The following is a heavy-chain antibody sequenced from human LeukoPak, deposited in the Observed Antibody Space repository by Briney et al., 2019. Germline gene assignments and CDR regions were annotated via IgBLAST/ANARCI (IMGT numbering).Heavy chain of an antibody. V-gene: IGHV3-11*05. J-gene: IGHJ4*02. D-gene: IGHD1-26*01. CDR1: GFTFSDYY. CDR3: ARVGDIVGADYYFDY. Sequence: PGGSLRLSCAASGFTFSDYYMSWIRQAPGKGLEWVSYISSSSSYTNYADSVKGRFTISRDNAKNSLYLQMNSLRAEETAVYYCARVGDIVGADYYFDYWGQGTLVTVSS. CDR2: ISSSSSYT.